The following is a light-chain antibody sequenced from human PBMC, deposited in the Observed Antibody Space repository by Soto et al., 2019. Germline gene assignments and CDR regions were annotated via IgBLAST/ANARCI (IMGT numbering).Light chain of an antibody. Sequence: QSVLTQPPSVCGATRQRVTISCTGSSSNIGAGYDVHWYQQLPGTAPKLLIYGNSNRPSGVPDRFSGSKSGTSASLAITGLQAEDEADYYCQSYDSSLSGSYVFGTGTKLTVL. CDR3: QSYDSSLSGSYV. CDR2: GNS. CDR1: SSNIGAGYD. V-gene: IGLV1-40*01. J-gene: IGLJ1*01.